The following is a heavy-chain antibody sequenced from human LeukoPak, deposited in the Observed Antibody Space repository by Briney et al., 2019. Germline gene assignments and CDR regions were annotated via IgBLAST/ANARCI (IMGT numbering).Heavy chain of an antibody. V-gene: IGHV3-30*02. CDR3: AKGPAGTWGLDY. Sequence: GGSLRLSCAASGFTLSNFGMHWVRQAPGKGLEWVAFVRPDGSSNYYADSVKGRFTISRDISKNTLSLQMNSLRAEDTAFYYCAKGPAGTWGLDYWGQGTLVTVSS. CDR1: GFTLSNFG. D-gene: IGHD3-10*01. J-gene: IGHJ4*02. CDR2: VRPDGSSN.